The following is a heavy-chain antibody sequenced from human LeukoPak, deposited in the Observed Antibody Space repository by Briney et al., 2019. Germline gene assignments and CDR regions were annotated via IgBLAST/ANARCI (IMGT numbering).Heavy chain of an antibody. CDR3: ARTIAVAGRVDY. CDR1: EFTFSTYG. V-gene: IGHV3-30*02. CDR2: IRYDGSNK. Sequence: GGSLRLSCAASEFTFSTYGMHWVRQAPGKGLEWVSFIRYDGSNKYYADSVKGRFTISRDNAKNTLYLQMNSLRAEDTAVYYCARTIAVAGRVDYWGQGTLVTVSS. J-gene: IGHJ4*02. D-gene: IGHD6-19*01.